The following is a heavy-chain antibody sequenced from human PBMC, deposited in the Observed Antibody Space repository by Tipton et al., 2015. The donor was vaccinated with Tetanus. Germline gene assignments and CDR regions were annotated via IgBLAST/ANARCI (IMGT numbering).Heavy chain of an antibody. D-gene: IGHD2-21*01. CDR3: ARESRSKIVGQ. CDR2: IKEDGSEK. CDR1: GFTFSTYW. V-gene: IGHV3-7*01. J-gene: IGHJ4*02. Sequence: SLRLSCAASGFTFSTYWMGWSRQAPEKGLEWVAKIKEDGSEKYYVDSVKGRFTVSRDNAENSLFLQMNSLRVEDAAMYYCARESRSKIVGQWGQGALVTVSS.